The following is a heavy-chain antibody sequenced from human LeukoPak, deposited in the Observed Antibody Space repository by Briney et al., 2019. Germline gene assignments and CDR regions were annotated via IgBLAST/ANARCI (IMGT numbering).Heavy chain of an antibody. D-gene: IGHD4-17*01. Sequence: PGGSLRLSCAGSGFSFSSYWMGWVRQAPGKGLEWVASIKPDGSETSYVDSVRGRFTISRDNPKSSLYLQMNSLTAEDTAVYHCTRDKRTMTYGDFVDYWGQGTLVTVSS. CDR2: IKPDGSET. V-gene: IGHV3-7*01. CDR3: TRDKRTMTYGDFVDY. J-gene: IGHJ4*02. CDR1: GFSFSSYW.